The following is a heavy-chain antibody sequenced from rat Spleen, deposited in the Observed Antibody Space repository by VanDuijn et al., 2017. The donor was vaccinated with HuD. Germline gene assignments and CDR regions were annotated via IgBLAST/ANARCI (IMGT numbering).Heavy chain of an antibody. CDR3: ARHPQLGVFWYFDF. D-gene: IGHD5-1*01. CDR1: GFTFSDYN. Sequence: EVQLVESGGDLVQPGRSLKLSCAASGFTFSDYNMAWVRQAPTKGLEWVASISTSGGSTYYRDSVKGRFTISRDNAKSTLYLQMDSLRSEDTATYYCARHPQLGVFWYFDFWGPGTMVTVSS. V-gene: IGHV5S23*01. CDR2: ISTSGGST. J-gene: IGHJ1*01.